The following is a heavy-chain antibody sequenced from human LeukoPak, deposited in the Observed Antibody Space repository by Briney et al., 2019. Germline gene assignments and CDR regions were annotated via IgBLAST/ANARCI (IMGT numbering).Heavy chain of an antibody. J-gene: IGHJ4*02. CDR2: TYSGGTT. D-gene: IGHD2-2*01. CDR1: GFSVSNNY. Sequence: GGSLRLSCAGSGFSVSNNYVTWVPQAPGKGQEWVSVTYSGGTTYYADSVEGRFTISRDNSKNTLYLQMNSLRTEDTAVYYCAKEGGLGYCSTTSCAFAHWGRGTLVTVSS. V-gene: IGHV3-53*01. CDR3: AKEGGLGYCSTTSCAFAH.